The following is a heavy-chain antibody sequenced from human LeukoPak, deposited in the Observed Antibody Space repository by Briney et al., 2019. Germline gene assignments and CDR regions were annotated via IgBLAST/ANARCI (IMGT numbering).Heavy chain of an antibody. CDR2: INPNSGGT. D-gene: IGHD5-24*01. Sequence: ASVKVSCKASGYXFTDYYFHWVRQAPGQGPKWMGWINPNSGGTKYAQKFQGRVTMTRDTSISTAYMELSSLRSDDTAVYYCARRGEGYNFAYWGQGTLVTVSS. CDR3: ARRGEGYNFAY. V-gene: IGHV1-2*02. CDR1: GYXFTDYY. J-gene: IGHJ4*02.